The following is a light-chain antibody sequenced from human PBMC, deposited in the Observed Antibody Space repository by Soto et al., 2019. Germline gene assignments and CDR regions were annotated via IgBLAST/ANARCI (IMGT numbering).Light chain of an antibody. CDR2: GNS. CDR1: SSNIGVGYD. V-gene: IGLV1-40*01. CDR3: QSSDSSLSGVV. Sequence: QSVLTQPPSVSGAPGQRVTISCTGSSSNIGVGYDVNWYQQLPGTAPKLLIYGNSNRPSGVPDRFSGSKSGTSASLAITGLLAEDEADYYCQSSDSSLSGVVFGGGTKLTVL. J-gene: IGLJ2*01.